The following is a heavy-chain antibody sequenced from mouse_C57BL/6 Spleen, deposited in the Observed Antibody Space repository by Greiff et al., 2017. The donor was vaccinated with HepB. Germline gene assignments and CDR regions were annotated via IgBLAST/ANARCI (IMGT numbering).Heavy chain of an antibody. CDR1: GFSFNTYA. CDR3: VRHVWGDAMDY. V-gene: IGHV10-1*01. J-gene: IGHJ4*01. Sequence: EVQLQESGGGLVQPKGSLKLSCAASGFSFNTYAMNWVRQAPGKGLEWVARIRSKSNNYATYYADSVKDRFTISRDDSESMLYLQMNNLKTEDTAMYYCVRHVWGDAMDYWGQGTSVTVSS. D-gene: IGHD4-1*01. CDR2: IRSKSNNYAT.